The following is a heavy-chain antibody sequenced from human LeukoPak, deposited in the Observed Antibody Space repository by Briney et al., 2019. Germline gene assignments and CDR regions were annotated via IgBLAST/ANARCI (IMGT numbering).Heavy chain of an antibody. D-gene: IGHD3-22*01. V-gene: IGHV4-39*01. J-gene: IGHJ4*02. CDR2: IYYSGST. Sequence: PSETLSLTCTVFGGSISSSTSYWGWIRRPPGKGLEWIGSIYYSGSTYYNPSLKSRVTISVDTSKNQFSLRLSSVTAADTAAYFCARQMYYYDSSGYYDYWGQGALVTVSS. CDR3: ARQMYYYDSSGYYDY. CDR1: GGSISSSTSY.